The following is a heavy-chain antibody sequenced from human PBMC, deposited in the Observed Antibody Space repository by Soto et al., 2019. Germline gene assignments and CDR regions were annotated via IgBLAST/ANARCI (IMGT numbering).Heavy chain of an antibody. CDR3: ARALIQLWPHYYYGTDV. V-gene: IGHV4-30-4*01. J-gene: IGHJ6*02. CDR2: IYYSGTT. Sequence: PSETLSLTCTVSGGSISSGDYYWSWIRQPPGKGLEWIGYIYYSGTTYYNPSLKSRVTISVDTSKNQFSLKVSSVTAADTAVYYCARALIQLWPHYYYGTDVWGQGTTVTVSS. D-gene: IGHD5-18*01. CDR1: GGSISSGDYY.